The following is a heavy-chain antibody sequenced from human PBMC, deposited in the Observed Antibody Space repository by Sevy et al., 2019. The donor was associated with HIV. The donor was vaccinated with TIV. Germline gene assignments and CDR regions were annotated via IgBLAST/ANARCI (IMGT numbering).Heavy chain of an antibody. D-gene: IGHD3-22*01. CDR2: ISAYNGNT. V-gene: IGHV1-18*01. J-gene: IGHJ3*02. Sequence: ASVKVSCKASGYTFTTYGITWVRQAPGQGLEWMGWISAYNGNTNYAQKLQGRVTMTPDTSTSTAYMELRSLRSDDTAVYYCARGYYDSSGFPRDAFDSWGQGTMVTVSS. CDR3: ARGYYDSSGFPRDAFDS. CDR1: GYTFTTYG.